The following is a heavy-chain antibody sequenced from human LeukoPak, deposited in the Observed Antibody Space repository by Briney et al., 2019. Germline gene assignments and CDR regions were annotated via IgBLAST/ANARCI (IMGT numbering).Heavy chain of an antibody. CDR3: ARDLDYGGNSNGFDP. D-gene: IGHD4-23*01. CDR2: INHSGGST. V-gene: IGHV1-46*01. Sequence: ASVKVSCKASGYTFTSYYMHWVRQAPGQGLEWMGIINHSGGSTSHAQKFQGRVTMTRDTATSTVYIELNSRRSEDTGVYYCARDLDYGGNSNGFDPWGQGTLVTVSS. CDR1: GYTFTSYY. J-gene: IGHJ5*02.